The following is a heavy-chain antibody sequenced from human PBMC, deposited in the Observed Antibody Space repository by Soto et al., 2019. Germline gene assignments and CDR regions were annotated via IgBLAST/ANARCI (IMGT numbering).Heavy chain of an antibody. D-gene: IGHD6-19*01. CDR1: GGSISSYY. CDR2: IYYSGST. V-gene: IGHV4-59*08. J-gene: IGHJ3*02. Sequence: QVQLQESGPGLVKPSETLSLTCTVSGGSISSYYWSWLRQPPGKGLEWIGYIYYSGSTNYNPSLKSRVTISVDTSKNQFSLKLSSVTAADTAVYYCARRRYSSGWYNPFDIWGQGTMVTVSS. CDR3: ARRRYSSGWYNPFDI.